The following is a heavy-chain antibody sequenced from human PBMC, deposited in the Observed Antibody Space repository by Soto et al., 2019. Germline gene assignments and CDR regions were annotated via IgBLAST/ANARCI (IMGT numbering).Heavy chain of an antibody. Sequence: SQTLSLTCTVSGGSISSYYWSWIRQPPGKGLEWIGYIYYSGSTNYNPSLKSRVTISVDTSKNQFSLKLSSVTAADTAVYYCARRYGATLDYWGQGTLVTVSS. J-gene: IGHJ4*02. D-gene: IGHD4-17*01. CDR3: ARRYGATLDY. V-gene: IGHV4-59*08. CDR1: GGSISSYY. CDR2: IYYSGST.